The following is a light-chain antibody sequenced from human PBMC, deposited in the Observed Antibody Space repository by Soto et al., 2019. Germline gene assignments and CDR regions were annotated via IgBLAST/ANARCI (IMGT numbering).Light chain of an antibody. Sequence: DIPMTQPPSSLSATVGDRVTITCRASQDISNYLAWHQQKPGKVPKLLIYAASTLQPGVPSRFSGSGSGTDFTLTISSLQPEDVATYYCQKYNGAPPETFGPGTKVAIK. J-gene: IGKJ3*01. CDR3: QKYNGAPPET. V-gene: IGKV1-27*01. CDR2: AAS. CDR1: QDISNY.